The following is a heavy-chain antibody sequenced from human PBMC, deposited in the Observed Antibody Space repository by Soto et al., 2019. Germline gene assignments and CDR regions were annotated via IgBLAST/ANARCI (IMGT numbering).Heavy chain of an antibody. Sequence: PSETLSLTCTVSGGSISSYYWSWIRQPPGKGLEWIGFVYDNEYANYNPSLKSRVTLSVDTSKNQFSLKLTSVTAADTAVYYCARQRAYTYGPFDYWGQGTLVTVSS. CDR3: ARQRAYTYGPFDY. D-gene: IGHD5-18*01. V-gene: IGHV4-59*01. J-gene: IGHJ4*02. CDR2: VYDNEYA. CDR1: GGSISSYY.